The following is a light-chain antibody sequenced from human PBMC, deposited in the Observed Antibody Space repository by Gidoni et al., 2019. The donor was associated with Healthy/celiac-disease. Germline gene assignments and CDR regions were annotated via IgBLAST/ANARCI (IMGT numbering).Light chain of an antibody. J-gene: IGKJ2*01. Sequence: DIQMTQSPSSLSASVGDRVTITCRASQSISSYLNWYQQKPGKAPKLLIYAASSLQSGVPSRFSGSGSGTDFTLTISSLQPEDFATYYCQQSYSTPQYTCXQXTKLEIK. CDR2: AAS. CDR3: QQSYSTPQYT. V-gene: IGKV1-39*01. CDR1: QSISSY.